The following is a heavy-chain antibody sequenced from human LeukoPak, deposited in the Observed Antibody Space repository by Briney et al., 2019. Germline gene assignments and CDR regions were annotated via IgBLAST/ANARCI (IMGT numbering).Heavy chain of an antibody. CDR3: ARGRTFGGVIVIGRGFDY. V-gene: IGHV4-39*07. CDR1: SGSISTSNYY. D-gene: IGHD3-16*02. CDR2: INHSGST. J-gene: IGHJ4*02. Sequence: SETLSLTCTVSSGSISTSNYYWSWIRQPPGKGLEWIGEINHSGSTNYNPSLKSRVTISVDTSKNQFSLKLSSVTAADTAVYYCARGRTFGGVIVIGRGFDYWGQGTLVTVSS.